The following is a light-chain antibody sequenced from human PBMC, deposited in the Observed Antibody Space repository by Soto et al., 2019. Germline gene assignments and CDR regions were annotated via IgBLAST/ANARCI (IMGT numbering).Light chain of an antibody. J-gene: IGLJ2*01. CDR3: SSYTASRTK. V-gene: IGLV2-14*01. Sequence: QSALTQPASVSGSPGQSITISCTGTNSDIGTYIYVSWYQQHPGKAPKLLIYDVGNRPSGVSNRFSGSKSGNTASLTISGLQAEDEADYYCSSYTASRTKFGGGTKLTVL. CDR2: DVG. CDR1: NSDIGTYIY.